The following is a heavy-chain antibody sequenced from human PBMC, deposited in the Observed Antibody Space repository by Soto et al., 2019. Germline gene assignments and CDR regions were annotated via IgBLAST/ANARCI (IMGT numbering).Heavy chain of an antibody. CDR3: ARSSGGNFGIIIEGTNWFAP. J-gene: IGHJ5*02. V-gene: IGHV1-46*01. CDR2: INPHGGST. Sequence: ASFKVSGYAPRDTFTSYYMNWVREAPGQGLEWMGVINPHGGSTAYAQKFKGRVTLTRDTSASTVYMEVSSLTSEDTAMYYCARSSGGNFGIIIEGTNWFAPWGQGTLVTVSS. CDR1: RDTFTSYY. D-gene: IGHD1-26*01.